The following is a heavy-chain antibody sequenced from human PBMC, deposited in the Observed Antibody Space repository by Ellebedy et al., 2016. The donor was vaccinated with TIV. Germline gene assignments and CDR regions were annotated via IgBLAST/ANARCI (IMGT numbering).Heavy chain of an antibody. CDR1: GGSISTSTW. J-gene: IGHJ4*02. V-gene: IGHV4-4*02. D-gene: IGHD3-16*01. Sequence: MPSETLSLTCTVSGGSISTSTWWTWVRQAPGKGLEWIGEIYHSGSAYYNRSLASRFAMSVDETKNLFSLQLTSVTAADTAVYYCARWGNYDGWGSAGDYWGRGTLVTVPS. CDR3: ARWGNYDGWGSAGDY. CDR2: IYHSGSA.